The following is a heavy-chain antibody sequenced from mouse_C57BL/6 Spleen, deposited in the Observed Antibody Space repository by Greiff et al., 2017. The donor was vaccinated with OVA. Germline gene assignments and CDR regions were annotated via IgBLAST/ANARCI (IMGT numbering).Heavy chain of an antibody. V-gene: IGHV1-36*01. D-gene: IGHD1-1*01. CDR2: VYPYNGGT. J-gene: IGHJ1*03. CDR1: GFTFTDYY. CDR3: ARSDYYGSSLWYFDV. Sequence: VKPGPSVKISCKASGFTFTDYYMHWVKQSHGKSLEWIGLVYPYNGGTSYNQKFKGKATLTVDTSSSTAYMELNSLTSEDSAVYYCARSDYYGSSLWYFDVWGTGTTVTVSS.